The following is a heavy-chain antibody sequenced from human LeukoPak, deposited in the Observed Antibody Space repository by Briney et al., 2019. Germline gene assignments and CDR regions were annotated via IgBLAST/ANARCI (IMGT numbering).Heavy chain of an antibody. CDR2: IRQDGSEK. D-gene: IGHD3-22*01. CDR3: ARGLGNDFDY. V-gene: IGHV3-7*01. Sequence: GGSLRLSCAASGFTFDDYAMHWVRQAPGKGLEWVANIRQDGSEKYYVDSVKGRFTISRDNAKNSLYLQMNSLRAEDTAVYYCARGLGNDFDYWGQGTLVTVSS. CDR1: GFTFDDYA. J-gene: IGHJ4*02.